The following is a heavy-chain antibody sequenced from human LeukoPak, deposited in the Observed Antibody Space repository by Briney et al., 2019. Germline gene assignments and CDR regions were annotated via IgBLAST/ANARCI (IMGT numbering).Heavy chain of an antibody. CDR2: IYYSGST. J-gene: IGHJ6*02. V-gene: IGHV4-39*01. CDR3: ARLRITMVRGVKTYGMDV. CDR1: GGSISSSSYY. Sequence: PSETLSLTCTVSGGSISSSSYYWGWIRQPPGKGLEWLGSIYYSGSTYYNPSLKSRVTISVDTSKNQFSLKLSSATAADTAVYYCARLRITMVRGVKTYGMDVWGQGTTVTVSS. D-gene: IGHD3-10*01.